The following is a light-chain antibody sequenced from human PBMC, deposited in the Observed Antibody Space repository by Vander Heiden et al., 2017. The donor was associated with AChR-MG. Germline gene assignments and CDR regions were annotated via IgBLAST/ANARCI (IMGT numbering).Light chain of an antibody. CDR1: QSVSSN. CDR2: GAS. V-gene: IGKV3-15*01. J-gene: IGKJ3*01. CDR3: QQDNNWPS. Sequence: EIVMTQSPATLSVSPGERATLSCRASQSVSSNLAWYQQKPGQAPRLLIYGASTRATGIPARFSGSGSGTEFTLTISSLQSEDFAVYYCQQDNNWPSFGPRTKVDIK.